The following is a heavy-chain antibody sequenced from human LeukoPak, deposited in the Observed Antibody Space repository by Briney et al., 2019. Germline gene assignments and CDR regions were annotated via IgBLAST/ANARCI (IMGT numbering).Heavy chain of an antibody. CDR2: INPNNGGT. J-gene: IGHJ3*02. D-gene: IGHD3-22*01. V-gene: IGHV1-2*06. Sequence: GASVKVSCKASGYTFTVYYIHWVRQAPGQGLDWMGRINPNNGGTNYAQKFQGRVTMTRDMSMSTAYMELSRLRSDDTAVYYCAGEDNSSGYRPFDIWGQGTMVTAPS. CDR3: AGEDNSSGYRPFDI. CDR1: GYTFTVYY.